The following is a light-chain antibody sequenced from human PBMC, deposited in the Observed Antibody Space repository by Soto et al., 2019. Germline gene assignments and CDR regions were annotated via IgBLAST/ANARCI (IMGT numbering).Light chain of an antibody. CDR3: AAWDDSLSGRV. Sequence: QSVLTQPPSAFGTPGQRVTISCSGSSSNIGSNYVYWYQQLPGTAPKLLIYRNNQRPSGVPDRFSGSKSGTSASLAISGLRSEDEADYYCAAWDDSLSGRVFGTGTKLTVL. J-gene: IGLJ1*01. CDR2: RNN. CDR1: SSNIGSNY. V-gene: IGLV1-47*01.